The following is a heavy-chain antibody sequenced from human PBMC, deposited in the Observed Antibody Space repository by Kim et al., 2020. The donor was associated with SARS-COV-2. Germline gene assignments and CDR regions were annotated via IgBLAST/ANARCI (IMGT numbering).Heavy chain of an antibody. D-gene: IGHD5-18*01. CDR3: ARDRRDTRGYFDY. J-gene: IGHJ4*02. V-gene: IGHV3-66*01. Sequence: YYADSVEGRFSISRDNSKNTVSLHLTSLRAEDTAVYYCARDRRDTRGYFDYWGQGSLVTVSS.